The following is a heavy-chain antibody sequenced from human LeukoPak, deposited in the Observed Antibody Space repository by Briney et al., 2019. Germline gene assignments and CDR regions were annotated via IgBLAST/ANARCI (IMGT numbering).Heavy chain of an antibody. Sequence: ESGPTLVDPTQTLTLTCTFSGFSLSTSGVGVGWIRQPPGKALEWLALIYWNDDKRYSPSLKSRLTITKDTSKNQVVLTMTNMDPVDTATYYCAHRSQYYYDSSGYDFDYWGQGTLVTVSS. J-gene: IGHJ4*02. D-gene: IGHD3-22*01. CDR1: GFSLSTSGVG. CDR2: IYWNDDK. V-gene: IGHV2-5*01. CDR3: AHRSQYYYDSSGYDFDY.